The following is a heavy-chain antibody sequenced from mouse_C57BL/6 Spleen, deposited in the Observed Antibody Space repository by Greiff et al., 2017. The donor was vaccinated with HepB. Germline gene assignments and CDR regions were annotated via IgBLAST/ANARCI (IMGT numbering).Heavy chain of an antibody. D-gene: IGHD2-5*01. CDR1: GYTFTDYY. J-gene: IGHJ2*01. V-gene: IGHV1-76*01. CDR3: ARSYYSNYGDY. Sequence: VKLVESGAELVRPGASVKLSCKASGYTFTDYYINWVKQRPGQGLEWIARIYPGSGNTYYNEKFKGKATLTAEKSSSTAYMQLSSLPSEDSAVYFCARSYYSNYGDYWGQGTTLTVSS. CDR2: IYPGSGNT.